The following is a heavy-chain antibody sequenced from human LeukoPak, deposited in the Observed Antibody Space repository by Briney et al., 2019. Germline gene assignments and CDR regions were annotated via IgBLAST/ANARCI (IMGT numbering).Heavy chain of an antibody. CDR1: GYTFTSYD. V-gene: IGHV1-8*01. Sequence: ASVKASCKASGYTFTSYDINWVRQATGQGLEWMGWMNPNSGNRGYAQKFQGRVTMTRNTSISTAYMELSSPRSEDTAVYYCARGNQLRYFDWLLYYYYGMDVWGQGTTVTVSS. CDR2: MNPNSGNR. J-gene: IGHJ6*02. CDR3: ARGNQLRYFDWLLYYYYGMDV. D-gene: IGHD3-9*01.